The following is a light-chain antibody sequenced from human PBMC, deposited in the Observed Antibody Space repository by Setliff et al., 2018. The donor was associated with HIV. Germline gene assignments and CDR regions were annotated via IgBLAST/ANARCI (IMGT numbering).Light chain of an antibody. V-gene: IGLV2-14*01. CDR3: TSYTGSSTYI. J-gene: IGLJ1*01. CDR1: SSDVGGYNY. CDR2: EVS. Sequence: QSALTQPASVSGSPGQSITISCTGTSSDVGGYNYVSWYQQHPGKAPKLIIYEVSNRPSGLSNRFSGSKSGNTASLTISGLQAEDEADYYCTSYTGSSTYIFGTGIKVTVL.